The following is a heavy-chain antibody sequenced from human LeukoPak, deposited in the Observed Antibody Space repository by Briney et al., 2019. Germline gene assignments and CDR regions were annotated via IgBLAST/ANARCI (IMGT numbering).Heavy chain of an antibody. D-gene: IGHD6-6*01. CDR2: IFHSGST. J-gene: IGHJ4*02. CDR3: ATTPRYSNSPFDY. Sequence: PSETLSLTCTVSGGSISSSSYYWGWIRQPPGKGLEWIGTIFHSGSTSYNPSLKSRLTISMDTSKNQFSLRVSSVTAADTALYYCATTPRYSNSPFDYWGQGTLVTVSS. V-gene: IGHV4-39*07. CDR1: GGSISSSSYY.